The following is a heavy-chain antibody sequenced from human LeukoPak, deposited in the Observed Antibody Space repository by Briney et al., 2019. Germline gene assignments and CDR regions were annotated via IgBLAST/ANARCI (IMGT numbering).Heavy chain of an antibody. CDR3: TTVRDRTHLFTGR. D-gene: IGHD1/OR15-1a*01. Sequence: GGSLRLSCAASGFTFSNAWMNWVRQTPGKGLEWVGRIKSRTDSGTTDYAAPVKGRFTISRDDSKNTLYLQMNSLKTEDTAVYYCTTVRDRTHLFTGRWGQGTLVTVSS. V-gene: IGHV3-15*07. J-gene: IGHJ4*02. CDR2: IKSRTDSGTT. CDR1: GFTFSNAW.